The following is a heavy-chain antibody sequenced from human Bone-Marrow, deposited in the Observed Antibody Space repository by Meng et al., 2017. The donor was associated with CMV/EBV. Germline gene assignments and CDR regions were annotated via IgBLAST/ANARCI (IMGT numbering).Heavy chain of an antibody. V-gene: IGHV3-48*03. J-gene: IGHJ3*02. CDR2: ISSSGYTI. D-gene: IGHD5-24*01. Sequence: GESLKISCVVSRFTFNDFEMSWVRQAPGKGPEWVSYISSSGYTIYYADSVRGRFTIFRDNAKNTVYLQMNSLSAEDTAVYYCARELVEDRRRQSDAFDIWGQGTRVTVSS. CDR3: ARELVEDRRRQSDAFDI. CDR1: RFTFNDFE.